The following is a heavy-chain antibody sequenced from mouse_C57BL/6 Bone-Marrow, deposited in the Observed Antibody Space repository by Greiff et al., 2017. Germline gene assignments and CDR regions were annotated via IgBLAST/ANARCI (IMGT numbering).Heavy chain of an antibody. V-gene: IGHV14-2*01. J-gene: IGHJ2*01. Sequence: VQLQQSGAELVKPGASVKLSCTASGFNIKDYYMHWVKQRTEQGLEWIGRIDPEDGETKYAPKFKGKATLTADTSSNTAYLQLSSLTSEYTAVYSCARGVSTMVTFDYWGQGTTLTVSS. CDR2: IDPEDGET. CDR3: ARGVSTMVTFDY. CDR1: GFNIKDYY. D-gene: IGHD2-2*01.